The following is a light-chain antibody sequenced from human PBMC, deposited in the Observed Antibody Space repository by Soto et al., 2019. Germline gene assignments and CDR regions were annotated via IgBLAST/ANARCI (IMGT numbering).Light chain of an antibody. CDR1: QSVSSSY. V-gene: IGKV3-20*01. Sequence: EIVLTQSPGTLSLSPGERATLSCRASQSVSSSYLAWYQQIPGQGPRLLIYGASSRSIGIPDRFSGSGSGTDFTLTISRLEPEDFAVYYCQQYGRSPFTFGPGTKVDIK. CDR3: QQYGRSPFT. CDR2: GAS. J-gene: IGKJ3*01.